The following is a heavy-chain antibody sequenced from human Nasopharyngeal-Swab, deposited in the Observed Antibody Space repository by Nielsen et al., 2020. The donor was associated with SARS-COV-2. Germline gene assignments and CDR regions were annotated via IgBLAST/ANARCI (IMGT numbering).Heavy chain of an antibody. V-gene: IGHV1-3*01. CDR3: ARDGTIYCSGGSCYYFDY. CDR1: GYTFTSYA. J-gene: IGHJ4*02. CDR2: INAGNGNT. D-gene: IGHD2-15*01. Sequence: ASVKVSCKASGYTFTSYAMHWVRQAPGQRLERMGWINAGNGNTKYSQKFQGRVTITRDTSASTAYMELSSLRSEDTAVYYCARDGTIYCSGGSCYYFDYWGQGTLVTVSS.